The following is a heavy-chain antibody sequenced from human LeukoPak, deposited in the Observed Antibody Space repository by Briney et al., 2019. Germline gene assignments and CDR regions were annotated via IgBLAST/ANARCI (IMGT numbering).Heavy chain of an antibody. Sequence: PSETLSHTCTVSGDSISTYHWSWVRQSPGKGLEWIGYIYNGGLTDYNPSLKGRVTISVDTSKAQFSLNLYSVTAADTAVYFCARDRRHSYGAYFDPWGQGILVTVSS. CDR3: ARDRRHSYGAYFDP. CDR1: GDSISTYH. D-gene: IGHD5-18*01. V-gene: IGHV4-59*01. J-gene: IGHJ5*02. CDR2: IYNGGLT.